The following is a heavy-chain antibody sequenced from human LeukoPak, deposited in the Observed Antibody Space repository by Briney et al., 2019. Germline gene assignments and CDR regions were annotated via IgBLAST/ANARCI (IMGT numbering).Heavy chain of an antibody. CDR2: ISGSGGST. V-gene: IGHV3-23*01. CDR3: AKDQRMTTVTTLDC. Sequence: PGGSLRLSCAASGFTFSSYAMSCVRQAPGKGLEWGSGISGSGGSTYYADSVKGRFTISRDNSKNTLYLQMNSLRAEDTAVYYCAKDQRMTTVTTLDCWGQGTLVTVSS. J-gene: IGHJ4*02. CDR1: GFTFSSYA. D-gene: IGHD4-17*01.